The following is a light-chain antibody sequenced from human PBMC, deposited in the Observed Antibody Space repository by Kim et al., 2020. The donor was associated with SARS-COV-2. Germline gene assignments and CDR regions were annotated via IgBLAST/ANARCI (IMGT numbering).Light chain of an antibody. Sequence: SYELTQPPAVSVSPGQTASITCSGDKLGDKLVSWYQQKPGQSPLLVMYQDSKRPAGIPERFSGSNSGNTATLTISGTHTVDDADYYCQAWDSSTDWVFGGGTQLTVL. CDR2: QDS. V-gene: IGLV3-1*01. CDR1: KLGDKL. CDR3: QAWDSSTDWV. J-gene: IGLJ3*02.